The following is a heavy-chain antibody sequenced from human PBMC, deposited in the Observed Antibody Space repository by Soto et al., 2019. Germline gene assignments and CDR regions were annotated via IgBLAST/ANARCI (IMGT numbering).Heavy chain of an antibody. CDR3: SRRAPEGFDP. CDR1: GGSIGTSAYY. CDR2: INHSGNT. Sequence: SETLSLTCAVSGGSIGTSAYYWGWIRQAPGKGLEWIGSINHSGNTYLSPSLKDRVTMSVDTSKNSFSLKLRSATAADTGLYYCSRRAPEGFDPWGQGTLVTV. V-gene: IGHV4-39*01. J-gene: IGHJ5*02.